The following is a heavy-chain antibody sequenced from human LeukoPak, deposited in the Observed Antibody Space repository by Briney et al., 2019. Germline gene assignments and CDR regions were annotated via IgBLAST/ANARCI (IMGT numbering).Heavy chain of an antibody. D-gene: IGHD3-22*01. V-gene: IGHV1-2*02. CDR1: GYTFTGYC. J-gene: IGHJ6*02. CDR3: ARDYYDSSGSYYYGMDV. Sequence: ASVKVSCKASGYTFTGYCMHWVRQAPGQGLEWMGWINPNSGGTNYAQKFQGRVTMTRDTSISTAYMELSRLRSDDTAVYYCARDYYDSSGSYYYGMDVWGQGTTVTVSS. CDR2: INPNSGGT.